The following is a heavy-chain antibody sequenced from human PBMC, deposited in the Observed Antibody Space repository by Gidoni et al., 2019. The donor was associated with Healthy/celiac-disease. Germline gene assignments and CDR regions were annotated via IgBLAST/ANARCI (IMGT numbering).Heavy chain of an antibody. CDR2: INAGNGNT. CDR1: GYTFTSYA. V-gene: IGHV1-3*01. CDR3: ARPWDTAMGPRWWFDP. D-gene: IGHD5-18*01. Sequence: ASGYTFTSYAMHWVRQAPGQRLEWMGWINAGNGNTKYSQKFQGRVTITRDTSASTAYMELSSLRSEDTAVYYCARPWDTAMGPRWWFDPWGQGTLVTVSS. J-gene: IGHJ5*02.